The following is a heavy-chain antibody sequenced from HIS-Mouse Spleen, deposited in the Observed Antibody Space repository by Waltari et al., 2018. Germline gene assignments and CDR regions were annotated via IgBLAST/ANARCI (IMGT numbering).Heavy chain of an antibody. D-gene: IGHD6-13*01. Sequence: QLQLQESGPGLVKPSATLSLTCPVSGGSISSSRYYWGWIRQPPGKGLEWIGSIYYSGSTYYNPSLKSRVTISVDTSKNRFSLKLSSVTAADTAVYYCAREIPYSSSWYDWYFDLWGRGTLVTVSS. J-gene: IGHJ2*01. CDR1: GGSISSSRYY. CDR2: IYYSGST. V-gene: IGHV4-39*07. CDR3: AREIPYSSSWYDWYFDL.